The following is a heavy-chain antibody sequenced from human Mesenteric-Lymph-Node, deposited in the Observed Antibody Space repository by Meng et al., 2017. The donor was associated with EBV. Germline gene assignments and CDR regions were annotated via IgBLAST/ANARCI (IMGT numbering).Heavy chain of an antibody. CDR2: ISYDGSEK. D-gene: IGHD6-13*01. Sequence: QVQLVESGGGVVKPGRSLILACAASGSTFSSYGMHWVRQAPGKGLEWVAIISYDGSEKDYADSVRGRFTVSRANFENTVYLQMDSLRADDTAVYFCAKERIESYSGGWYDSRPNQSYFDSWGQGTLVTVAS. CDR3: AKERIESYSGGWYDSRPNQSYFDS. V-gene: IGHV3-30*18. CDR1: GSTFSSYG. J-gene: IGHJ4*02.